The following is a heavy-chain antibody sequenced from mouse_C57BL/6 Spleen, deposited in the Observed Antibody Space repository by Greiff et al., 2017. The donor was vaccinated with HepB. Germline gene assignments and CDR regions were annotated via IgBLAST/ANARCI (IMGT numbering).Heavy chain of an antibody. Sequence: VQLQQPGAELVKPGASVKLSCKASGYTFTSYWMQWVKQRPGQGLEWIGEIDPSDSYTNYNQKFKGKATLTVDTSSSTAYMQLSSLTSEDSAVYYCARRETSMVTANFDYWGQGTTLTVSS. D-gene: IGHD2-2*01. V-gene: IGHV1-50*01. CDR1: GYTFTSYW. CDR2: IDPSDSYT. J-gene: IGHJ2*01. CDR3: ARRETSMVTANFDY.